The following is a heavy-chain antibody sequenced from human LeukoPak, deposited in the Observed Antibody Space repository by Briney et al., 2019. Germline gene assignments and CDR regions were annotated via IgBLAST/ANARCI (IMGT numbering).Heavy chain of an antibody. J-gene: IGHJ4*02. V-gene: IGHV4-4*07. CDR3: ARKDGDY. CDR2: IYSSGST. Sequence: SETLSLTCTVSGASISAFHWTWFRQPARKGLEWIGLIYSSGSTLFNPSLKSRVAMSVDLTKNQLSLKLTSVTAADTAMYYCARKDGDYWGRGTLVTVSS. CDR1: GASISAFH.